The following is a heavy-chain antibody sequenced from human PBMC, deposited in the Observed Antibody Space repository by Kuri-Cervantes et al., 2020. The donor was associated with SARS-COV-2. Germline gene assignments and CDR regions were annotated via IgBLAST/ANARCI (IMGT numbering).Heavy chain of an antibody. J-gene: IGHJ4*02. D-gene: IGHD2-8*01. CDR2: ISGSGGST. Sequence: GESLKISCAASGFTFSSYAMSWVRQAPGKGLEWVSAISGSGGSTYYADSVKGRFTISRDNSKNTLYLQMNSLRAEDTAVYYCAIDLSTVLGGDYFDYWGQGTLVTVSS. CDR3: AIDLSTVLGGDYFDY. V-gene: IGHV3-23*01. CDR1: GFTFSSYA.